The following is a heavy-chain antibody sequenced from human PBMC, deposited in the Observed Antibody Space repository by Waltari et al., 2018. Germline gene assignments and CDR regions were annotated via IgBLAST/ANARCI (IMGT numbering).Heavy chain of an antibody. CDR1: GYSFPIHW. Sequence: EVQLVQSGPGMKKPGESLKISCKGSGYSFPIHWIGWVRQMPGKGLEWMGIIYPDDSGAAYSPSFQGQVTFSVDKSITTTYLQWTSLKASDTAVYYWVRQNRASGRADSWGQGTQVTVSS. D-gene: IGHD6-19*01. CDR3: VRQNRASGRADS. CDR2: IYPDDSGA. V-gene: IGHV5-51*01. J-gene: IGHJ5*01.